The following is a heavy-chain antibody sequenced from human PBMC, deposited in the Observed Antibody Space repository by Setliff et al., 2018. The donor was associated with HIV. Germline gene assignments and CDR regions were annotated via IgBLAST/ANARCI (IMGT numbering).Heavy chain of an antibody. CDR2: IFYSGST. Sequence: SETLSLTCTVSGDSIRRSSYYWGWIRQPPGKGLEWIGYIFYSGSTNYNPSLKSRVTISVDTSKNQFSLRLNSVTAADTAIYYCTRRGADSYYPRPLDVWGKGTTVTVSS. V-gene: IGHV4-61*05. D-gene: IGHD3-10*01. CDR1: GDSIRRSSYY. J-gene: IGHJ6*04. CDR3: TRRGADSYYPRPLDV.